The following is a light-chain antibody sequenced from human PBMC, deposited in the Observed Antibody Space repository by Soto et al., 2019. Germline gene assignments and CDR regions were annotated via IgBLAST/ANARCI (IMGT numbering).Light chain of an antibody. V-gene: IGLV1-47*01. CDR1: NXNVGSSY. Sequence: QSVLTQPPSASATPGQRVTISCSGSNXNVGSSYVYWYQHLPGAAPKLLIYTNNQRPSGVPDRFSGSKSGTSASLAISGLRSEDEAEYYCAAWDESLSGYVFGTGTKVTVL. CDR2: TNN. J-gene: IGLJ1*01. CDR3: AAWDESLSGYV.